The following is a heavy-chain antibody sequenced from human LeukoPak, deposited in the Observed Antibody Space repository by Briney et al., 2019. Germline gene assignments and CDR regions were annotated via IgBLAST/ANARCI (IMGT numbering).Heavy chain of an antibody. CDR1: GFTFSSYG. Sequence: PGGSLRLSCAASGFTFSSYGMHWVRQAPGKGLEWVAVIWYDGSNKYYADSVKGRFTISRDNSKNTLYLQMNSLRDEDTAVYYCAIGLAHAWGQGTLVTVSS. CDR2: IWYDGSNK. CDR3: AIGLAHA. V-gene: IGHV3-33*01. J-gene: IGHJ5*02.